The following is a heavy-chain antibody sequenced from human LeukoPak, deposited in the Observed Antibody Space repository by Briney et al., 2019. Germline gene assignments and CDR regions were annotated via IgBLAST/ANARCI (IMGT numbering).Heavy chain of an antibody. CDR3: ARGAYGDVDY. J-gene: IGHJ4*02. CDR2: IYYSGST. V-gene: IGHV4-59*01. Sequence: SETLSLTCTVSGGSISSYYWSWIRQPPGKGLEWIGYIYYSGSTNYNPSLKGRVTISVDTSKNQFSLKLSSVTAADTAVYYCARGAYGDVDYWGQGTLVTVSS. D-gene: IGHD4-17*01. CDR1: GGSISSYY.